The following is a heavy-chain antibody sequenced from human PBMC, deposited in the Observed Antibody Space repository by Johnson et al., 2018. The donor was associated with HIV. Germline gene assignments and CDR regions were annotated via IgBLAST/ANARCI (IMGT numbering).Heavy chain of an antibody. CDR3: AVVALPMYLYDAFDI. J-gene: IGHJ3*02. CDR1: RFAFKTYA. V-gene: IGHV3-23*04. CDR2: ISGSGGST. Sequence: VQLVESGGGVVQPGLSLRLSCAASRFAFKTYAMHWVRQTPGKGLEWVSAISGSGGSTYYADSVTGRFTISRDNSKNTLYLQMNSLRAEDTAVYYCAVVALPMYLYDAFDIWGQGTMVTVSS. D-gene: IGHD2-21*01.